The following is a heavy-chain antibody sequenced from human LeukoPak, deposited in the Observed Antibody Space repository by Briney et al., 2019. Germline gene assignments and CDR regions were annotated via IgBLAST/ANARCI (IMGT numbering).Heavy chain of an antibody. Sequence: GESLKISCKGSGYSFTSYWISWVRQMPGKGLEWMGRIDPSDSYTNYSPSFQGHVTISADKSISTAYLQWSSLKASDTAMYYCARLGDDCSSTSRPDYWGQGTLVTVSS. CDR3: ARLGDDCSSTSRPDY. CDR1: GYSFTSYW. D-gene: IGHD2-2*01. J-gene: IGHJ4*02. V-gene: IGHV5-10-1*01. CDR2: IDPSDSYT.